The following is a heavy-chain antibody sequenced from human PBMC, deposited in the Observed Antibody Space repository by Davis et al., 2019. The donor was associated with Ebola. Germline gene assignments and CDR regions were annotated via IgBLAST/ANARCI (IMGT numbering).Heavy chain of an antibody. D-gene: IGHD3-3*02. J-gene: IGHJ5*02. V-gene: IGHV4-59*01. CDR2: IYYSGST. Sequence: ESLKIPCAASGFTFSSYSMNWVRQAPGKGLEWIGYIYYSGSTNYKPSLKSRATISVDTSKNQFSLKLSSVTAADTAVYYCARDLARNWFDPWGQGTLVTVSS. CDR3: ARDLARNWFDP. CDR1: GFTFSSYS.